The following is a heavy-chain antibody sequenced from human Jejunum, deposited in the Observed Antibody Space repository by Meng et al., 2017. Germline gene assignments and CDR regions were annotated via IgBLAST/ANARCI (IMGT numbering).Heavy chain of an antibody. CDR2: IFYGGST. Sequence: QLQLQESGPGLVKPSETLPLTCTVSGGSISTSSYYWGWIRRAPGKGLEWIGSIFYGGSTYYNSSLKSRVTISVDTSKNQFSLTLSAVTAADTAVYYCARSPQYYDSSGFAFDPWGQGTLVTVSS. CDR1: GGSISTSSYY. V-gene: IGHV4-39*01. D-gene: IGHD3-22*01. J-gene: IGHJ5*02. CDR3: ARSPQYYDSSGFAFDP.